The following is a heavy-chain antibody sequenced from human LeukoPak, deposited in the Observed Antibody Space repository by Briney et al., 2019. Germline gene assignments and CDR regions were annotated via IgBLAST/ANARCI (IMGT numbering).Heavy chain of an antibody. V-gene: IGHV3-21*01. CDR1: GFTFSNSA. J-gene: IGHJ4*02. CDR2: IDYDSSHI. D-gene: IGHD4-23*01. CDR3: ARDRSYVGFDY. Sequence: GGSLRLSCAASGFTFSNSAMNWVRQVPGKGLEWVSSIDYDSSHIYYAASVRGRFTISRDNARNSVCLQMNSLRVEDTAVYYCARDRSYVGFDYWGQGTLVTVSS.